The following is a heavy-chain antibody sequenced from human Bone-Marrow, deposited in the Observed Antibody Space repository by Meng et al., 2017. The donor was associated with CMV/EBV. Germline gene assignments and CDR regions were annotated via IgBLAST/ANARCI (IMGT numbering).Heavy chain of an antibody. CDR2: IKTDGTSP. Sequence: GESLKISCVASGFSFTKYYMYWVRQAPGKGLVWVSGIKTDGTSPVYADSVRGRFTISRDNAKNTLYLEMNSLRAEDAAMDYFVANDLHATDYWGPGTLVTVSS. CDR3: VANDLHATDY. D-gene: IGHD3/OR15-3a*01. CDR1: GFSFTKYY. V-gene: IGHV3-74*01. J-gene: IGHJ4*02.